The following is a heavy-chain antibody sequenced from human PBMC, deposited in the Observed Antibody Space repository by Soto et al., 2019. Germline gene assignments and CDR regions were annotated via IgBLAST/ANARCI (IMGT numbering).Heavy chain of an antibody. CDR3: ARARYFASRGMDV. D-gene: IGHD1-1*01. CDR2: MYYSGST. Sequence: QVQLQESGPGLVKPSQTLSLTCTVSGGSISSGDWYWSWIRQHPGEGLEWIVYMYYSGSTYYNPSLESRVTISVDTSRNPYSLNLTSVTAADTAVYYCARARYFASRGMDVWGQGTTVIVSS. CDR1: GGSISSGDWY. J-gene: IGHJ6*02. V-gene: IGHV4-31*03.